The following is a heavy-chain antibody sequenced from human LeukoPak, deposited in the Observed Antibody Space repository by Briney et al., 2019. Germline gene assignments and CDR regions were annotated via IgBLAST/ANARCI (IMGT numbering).Heavy chain of an antibody. V-gene: IGHV4-34*01. CDR2: INHSGST. J-gene: IGHJ3*02. Sequence: PSETLSLTCAVYGGSFSGYYWSWIRQPPGKGLEWIGEINHSGSTNYNPSLESRVTISVDTSKNQFSLKLSSVTAADTAVYYCARPRFGELNAFDIWGQGTMVTVSS. CDR1: GGSFSGYY. D-gene: IGHD3-10*01. CDR3: ARPRFGELNAFDI.